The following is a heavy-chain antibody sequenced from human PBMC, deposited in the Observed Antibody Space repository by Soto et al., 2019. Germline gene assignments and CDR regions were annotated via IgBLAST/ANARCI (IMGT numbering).Heavy chain of an antibody. V-gene: IGHV4-34*01. J-gene: IGHJ6*02. CDR1: GGSLSDYY. D-gene: IGHD1-1*01. CDR3: ARGRDEYKLGNV. CDR2: IHPSGST. Sequence: QVQLQQWGAGRLKPSETLSLTCAVSGGSLSDYYWPWNRQSPGKGLEWIGEIHPSGSTYYNPSLRSRVTISVDTSKNQFSLKLTSLTAADTAIYYCARGRDEYKLGNVWGHGTTVTVSS.